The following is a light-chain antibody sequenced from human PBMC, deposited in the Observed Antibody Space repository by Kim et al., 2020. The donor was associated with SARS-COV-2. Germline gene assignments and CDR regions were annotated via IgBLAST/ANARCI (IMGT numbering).Light chain of an antibody. Sequence: SPGQTASITCSGANLGNKYVSWYQQKPGQSPVLVIYQDTKRPSVIPERFSASNSGSTATLTISGTQAVDEAAYYCQSWDSSIYWVFGGGTQLTVL. CDR2: QDT. CDR3: QSWDSSIYWV. J-gene: IGLJ3*02. V-gene: IGLV3-1*01. CDR1: NLGNKY.